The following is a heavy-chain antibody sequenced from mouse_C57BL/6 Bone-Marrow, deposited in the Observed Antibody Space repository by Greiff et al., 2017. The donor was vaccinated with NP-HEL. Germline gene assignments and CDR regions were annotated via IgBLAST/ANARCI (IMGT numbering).Heavy chain of an antibody. CDR2: ISDGGSYT. CDR3: ARRGDYYGSLYYFDY. J-gene: IGHJ2*01. D-gene: IGHD1-1*01. CDR1: GFTFSSYA. Sequence: DVHLVESGGGLVKPGGSLKLSCAASGFTFSSYAMSWVRQTPEKRLEWVATISDGGSYTYYPDNVKGRFTISRDNAKNNLYLQMSHLKSEDTAMYYCARRGDYYGSLYYFDYWGQGTTLTVSS. V-gene: IGHV5-4*01.